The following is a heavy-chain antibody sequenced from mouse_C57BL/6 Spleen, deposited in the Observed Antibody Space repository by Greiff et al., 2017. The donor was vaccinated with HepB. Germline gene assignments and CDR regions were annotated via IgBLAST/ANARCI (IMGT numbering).Heavy chain of an antibody. CDR3: ARCIARVVKGFAY. Sequence: DVLLVESGGGLVKPGGSLKLSCAASGFTFSSYAMSWVRQTQEKRLEWVATISDGGSYTYYPDNVKGRFTISRDNAKNNLYLQMSHLKSEDTAMYYCARCIARVVKGFAYWGQGTLVTVSA. J-gene: IGHJ3*01. D-gene: IGHD1-1*01. CDR1: GFTFSSYA. V-gene: IGHV5-4*01. CDR2: ISDGGSYT.